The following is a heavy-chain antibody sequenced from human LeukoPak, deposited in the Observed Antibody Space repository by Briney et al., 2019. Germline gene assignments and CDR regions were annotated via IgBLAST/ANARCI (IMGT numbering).Heavy chain of an antibody. CDR3: ARDSSSFPNYFDC. CDR2: LYSDGST. D-gene: IGHD2/OR15-2a*01. J-gene: IGHJ4*02. CDR1: GFSVSSNY. V-gene: IGHV3-53*01. Sequence: GGSLRLSCVASGFSVSSNYMSWVRQAPGKGLEWVSLLYSDGSTFYADSVKGRFTISRDNSKNTLYLQMNRLRAEDTAVYYCARDSSSFPNYFDCWGQGTLVTVSS.